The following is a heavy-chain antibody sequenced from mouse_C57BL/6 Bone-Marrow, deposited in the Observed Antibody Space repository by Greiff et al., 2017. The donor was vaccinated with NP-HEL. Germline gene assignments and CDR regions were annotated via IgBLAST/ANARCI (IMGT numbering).Heavy chain of an antibody. CDR2: IYPRDGST. D-gene: IGHD2-3*01. CDR3: AMRDGYYVYAMDY. CDR1: GYTFTDHT. J-gene: IGHJ4*01. V-gene: IGHV1-78*01. Sequence: VQLQQSDAELVKPGASVKISCKVSGYTFTDHTIHWMKRRPEQGLEWIGYIYPRDGSTKYNEKFKGKATLTADKSSSTAYMQLNSLTSEDSAVYFCAMRDGYYVYAMDYWGQGTSVTVSS.